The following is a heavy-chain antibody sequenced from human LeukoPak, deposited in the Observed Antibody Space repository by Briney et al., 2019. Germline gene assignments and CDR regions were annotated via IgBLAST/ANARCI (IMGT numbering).Heavy chain of an antibody. D-gene: IGHD1-20*01. Sequence: ASVKVSCKASGYTFTSYGISWVRQAPGQGLEWMGWINPNSGGTNYAQKFQGRVTMTRDTSISTAYMELSRLRSDDTAVYYCARALYNWKPFDYWGQGTLVTVSS. CDR2: INPNSGGT. CDR3: ARALYNWKPFDY. V-gene: IGHV1-2*02. J-gene: IGHJ4*02. CDR1: GYTFTSYG.